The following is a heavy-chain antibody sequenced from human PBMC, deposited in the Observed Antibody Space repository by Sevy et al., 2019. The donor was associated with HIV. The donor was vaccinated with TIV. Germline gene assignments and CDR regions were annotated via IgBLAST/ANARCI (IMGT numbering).Heavy chain of an antibody. D-gene: IGHD2-2*01. CDR2: IKSKTDGGTT. V-gene: IGHV3-15*01. CDR3: ITSRYCSSTSCYWTDY. CDR1: GFTFSNAW. Sequence: GSLRLSCAVSGFTFSNAWMSWVRQAPGKGLEWVGRIKSKTDGGTTDYAAPGKGRFTILRDDSKNTLYMQMNSLKTEDTAVYYCITSRYCSSTSCYWTDYWGQGTLVTVSS. J-gene: IGHJ4*02.